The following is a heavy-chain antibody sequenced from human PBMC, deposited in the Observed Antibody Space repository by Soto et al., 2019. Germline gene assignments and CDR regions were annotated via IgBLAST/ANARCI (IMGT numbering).Heavy chain of an antibody. CDR2: ISSSSSYI. J-gene: IGHJ6*03. V-gene: IGHV3-21*01. D-gene: IGHD4-17*01. Sequence: PGGSLRLSCAASGFTFSSYAMNWVRQAPGKGLEWVSSISSSSSYIYYADSVKGRFTISRDNAKNSLYLQMNSLRAEDTAVYYCARSVTIRSYYMDVWGKGTTVTVSS. CDR3: ARSVTIRSYYMDV. CDR1: GFTFSSYA.